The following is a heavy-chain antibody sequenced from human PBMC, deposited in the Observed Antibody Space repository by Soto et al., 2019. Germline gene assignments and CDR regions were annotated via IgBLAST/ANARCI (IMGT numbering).Heavy chain of an antibody. CDR1: VFTFSSYG. CDR3: AKAGRSGSYYGMAY. J-gene: IGHJ4*02. CDR2: ISYDGSNK. D-gene: IGHD1-26*01. V-gene: IGHV3-30*18. Sequence: ESGGGVVQPGRSLRLSCAASVFTFSSYGMHWVRQAPGKGLEWVAVISYDGSNKYYADSVKGRFTISRDNSKNTLYRQMNSLRAEDTAVYYCAKAGRSGSYYGMAYWGQGTLVTVSS.